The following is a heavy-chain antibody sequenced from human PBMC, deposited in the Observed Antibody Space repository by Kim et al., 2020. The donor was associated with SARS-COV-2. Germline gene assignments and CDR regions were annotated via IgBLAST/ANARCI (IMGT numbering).Heavy chain of an antibody. J-gene: IGHJ6*02. CDR3: AREDHYYYYGMDV. CDR2: IYYSGST. V-gene: IGHV4-59*01. CDR1: GGSISSYY. Sequence: SETLSLTCTVSGGSISSYYWSWIRQPPGKGLEWIGYIYYSGSTNYNPSLKSRVTISVDTSKNQFSLKLSSVTAADTAVYYCAREDHYYYYGMDVWGQETTVTVSS.